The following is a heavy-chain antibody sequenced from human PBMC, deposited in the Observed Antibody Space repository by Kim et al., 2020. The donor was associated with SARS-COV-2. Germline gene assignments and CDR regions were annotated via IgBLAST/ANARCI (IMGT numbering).Heavy chain of an antibody. CDR1: GFTFEDYA. CDR2: ITWNSDSI. CDR3: AKGGFYGSNDAFDI. D-gene: IGHD3-10*01. V-gene: IGHV3-9*01. J-gene: IGHJ3*02. Sequence: GGSLRLSCAASGFTFEDYAMHWVRQAPGKGPEWVSGITWNSDSIGYADSVKGRFTISRDNAKNSLFLQMNSLRAEDTAFYYCAKGGFYGSNDAFDIWGQGTMVTVSS.